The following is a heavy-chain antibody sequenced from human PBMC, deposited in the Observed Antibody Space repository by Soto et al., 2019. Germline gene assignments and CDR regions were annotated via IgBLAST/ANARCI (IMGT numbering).Heavy chain of an antibody. CDR2: INPSDGST. CDR3: ARGNWYYFDY. CDR1: GYTFTSYY. Sequence: QVQLVQSGAEVKKPGASMKVSCKASGYTFTSYYIHWVRQAPGQGLEWMGIINPSDGSTSYAKKLQGRVTMARDTSTSTVYMELRSLRSEDTTVYYCARGNWYYFDYWGQGTLVTVSS. J-gene: IGHJ4*02. V-gene: IGHV1-46*03. D-gene: IGHD1-1*01.